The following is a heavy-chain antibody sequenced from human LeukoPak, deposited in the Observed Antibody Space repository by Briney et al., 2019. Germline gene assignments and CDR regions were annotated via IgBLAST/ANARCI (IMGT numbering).Heavy chain of an antibody. CDR3: ARGGFYYYDSSGYLPNWFDP. V-gene: IGHV1-2*02. Sequence: VXQAPGQXLXWMGGXNPNSGGTNYAQKFQGRVTMTRDTSISTAYMELSRLRSDDTAVYYCARGGFYYYDSSGYLPNWFDPWGQGTLVTVSS. CDR2: XNPNSGGT. J-gene: IGHJ5*02. D-gene: IGHD3-22*01.